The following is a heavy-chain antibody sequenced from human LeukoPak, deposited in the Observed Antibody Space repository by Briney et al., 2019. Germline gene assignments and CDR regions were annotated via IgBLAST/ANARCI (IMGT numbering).Heavy chain of an antibody. CDR1: GFTFSSYG. V-gene: IGHV3-33*01. Sequence: SGRSLRLSCAASGFTFSSYGMHWVRQAPGKGLEWVAVIWYDGSNKYYADSVKGRFTISRDNSKNTLYLQMNSLRAEDTAVYYCARSASSAVVLYYYYGMDVWGQGTTVTVSS. CDR3: ARSASSAVVLYYYYGMDV. CDR2: IWYDGSNK. D-gene: IGHD6-19*01. J-gene: IGHJ6*02.